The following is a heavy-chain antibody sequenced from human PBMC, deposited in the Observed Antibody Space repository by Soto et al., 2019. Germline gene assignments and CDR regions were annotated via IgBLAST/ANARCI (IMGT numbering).Heavy chain of an antibody. D-gene: IGHD2-15*01. CDR2: IYSGGST. Sequence: EVQLVETGGGLIQPGGSLRLSCAASGFTVSDNYMNWVRQAPGKGLEWVSVIYSGGSTYYTDSVKGRFTISRDNSKNTLYLQMNSLRAEDTAVYYCALGYPTGGNGLDVWGQGTTVTVSS. J-gene: IGHJ6*02. V-gene: IGHV3-53*02. CDR3: ALGYPTGGNGLDV. CDR1: GFTVSDNY.